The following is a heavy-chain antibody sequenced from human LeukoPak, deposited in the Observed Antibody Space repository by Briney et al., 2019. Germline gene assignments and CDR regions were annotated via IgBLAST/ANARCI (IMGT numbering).Heavy chain of an antibody. V-gene: IGHV4-59*01. CDR2: IYYSGNT. J-gene: IGHJ3*02. CDR1: GGSISSYY. Sequence: SETLSLTCTVSGGSISSYYWSWIRQPPGKGLEWIGYIYYSGNTNYNPSLKSRVTISVDTSKNQFSLKLSSVTAADTAVYYCARDPNAVDAFDIWGQGTMVTVFS. D-gene: IGHD2-2*01. CDR3: ARDPNAVDAFDI.